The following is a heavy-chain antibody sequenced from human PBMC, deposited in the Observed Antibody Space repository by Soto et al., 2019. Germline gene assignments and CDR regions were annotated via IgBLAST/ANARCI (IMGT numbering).Heavy chain of an antibody. V-gene: IGHV3-33*08. CDR1: GFTFSYYG. CDR2: MHTGGNEK. Sequence: HVQLVESGGGVVQPGGSLRLSCAASGFTFSYYGFHWVRQAPGKGLEWVAVMHTGGNEKYYVDSVKGRFTVSRDDSRNMVYLEMSGLRAEDTAEYFCARDADTTGHYSHFDLWGRGALVAVS. CDR3: ARDADTTGHYSHFDL. D-gene: IGHD3-9*01. J-gene: IGHJ4*02.